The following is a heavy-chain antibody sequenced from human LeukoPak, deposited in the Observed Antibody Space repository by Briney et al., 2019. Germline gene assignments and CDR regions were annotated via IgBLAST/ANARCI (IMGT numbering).Heavy chain of an antibody. Sequence: PSETLSLTCTVSGGSISSYYWSWIRQPPGKGLEWIGYIYYSGSTNYNPSLKSRVTISVDTSKNQFSLKLSSVTAAGTAVYYCARAKSQYWFDPWGQGTLVTVSS. J-gene: IGHJ5*02. CDR1: GGSISSYY. CDR3: ARAKSQYWFDP. CDR2: IYYSGST. D-gene: IGHD6-19*01. V-gene: IGHV4-59*01.